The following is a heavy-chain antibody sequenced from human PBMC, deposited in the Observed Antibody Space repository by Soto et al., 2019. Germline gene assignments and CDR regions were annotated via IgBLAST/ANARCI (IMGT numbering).Heavy chain of an antibody. Sequence: ASVKVSCKASGYTFTSYGISWVRQAPGQGLEWMGWISAYNGNTNYAQKLQGRVTMTTDTSTSTAYMELRSLKIEDSGVYYCASGTGKSDFDYWGLGILVTVSS. J-gene: IGHJ4*02. CDR3: ASGTGKSDFDY. CDR1: GYTFTSYG. CDR2: ISAYNGNT. D-gene: IGHD1-1*01. V-gene: IGHV1-18*01.